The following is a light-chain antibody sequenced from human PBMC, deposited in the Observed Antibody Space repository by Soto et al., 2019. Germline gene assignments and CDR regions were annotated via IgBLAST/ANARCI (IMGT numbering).Light chain of an antibody. J-gene: IGLJ2*01. CDR3: AAWDDILNGVL. CDR1: SSNIGSNT. CDR2: SYN. Sequence: QSVLTQPPSASGTPGQRVIISCSGSSSNIGSNTVNWYQQIPGTAPKLLIYSYNQRPSGVPDRFSGSKSDTSASLAISGLQSEDEAEYYCAAWDDILNGVLFGGGTKVT. V-gene: IGLV1-44*01.